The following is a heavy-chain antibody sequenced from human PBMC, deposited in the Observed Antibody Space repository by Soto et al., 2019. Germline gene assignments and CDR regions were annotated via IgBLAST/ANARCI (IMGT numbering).Heavy chain of an antibody. J-gene: IGHJ4*02. CDR1: GFTFSSYA. CDR2: ISYDGSNK. Sequence: QVQLVESGGGVVQPGRSLRLSCAASGFTFSSYAMHWVRQAPGKGLEWVAVISYDGSNKYYADSVKVRFTISRDNSKNTLYLQMNSLRAEDTAVYYCASGAVVVAATFDYWGQGTLVTVSS. V-gene: IGHV3-30-3*01. CDR3: ASGAVVVAATFDY. D-gene: IGHD2-15*01.